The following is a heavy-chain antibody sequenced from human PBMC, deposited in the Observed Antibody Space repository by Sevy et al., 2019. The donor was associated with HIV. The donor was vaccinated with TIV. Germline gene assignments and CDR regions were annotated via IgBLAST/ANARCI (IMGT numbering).Heavy chain of an antibody. CDR1: GFTFSSYG. CDR2: IWYDGSNK. CDR3: ARSPIAAAGRYFDY. V-gene: IGHV3-33*01. J-gene: IGHJ4*02. Sequence: GESLKISCAASGFTFSSYGMHWVRQAPGKGLEWVAVIWYDGSNKYYADSVKGRFTISRDNSKNTLYLQMNSLRAEDTVVYYCARSPIAAAGRYFDYWGQGTLVTVSS. D-gene: IGHD6-13*01.